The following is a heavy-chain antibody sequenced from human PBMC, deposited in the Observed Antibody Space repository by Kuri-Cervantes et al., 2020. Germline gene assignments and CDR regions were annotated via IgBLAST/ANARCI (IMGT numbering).Heavy chain of an antibody. D-gene: IGHD1-26*01. Sequence: GSLRLSCTVSGGSISSYYWSWIRQPPGKGLEWIGEINHSGSTNYNPSLKSRVTISVDTSKNNFSLKLSSVTAADTAVYYCVGVVGATRGIHFWGQGTLVTVSS. CDR3: VGVVGATRGIHF. V-gene: IGHV4-34*01. CDR1: GGSISSYY. J-gene: IGHJ4*02. CDR2: INHSGST.